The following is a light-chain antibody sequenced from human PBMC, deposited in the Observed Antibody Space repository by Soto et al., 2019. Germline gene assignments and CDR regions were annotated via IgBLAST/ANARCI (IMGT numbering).Light chain of an antibody. CDR2: EVS. Sequence: QSALTQPASVSGSPGQSITISCTGTSSDVGGYNYVSWYQQHPGKAPKLMIYEVSNRPSGVSNRFSGSKSGNTASLTISGLQAEDEADYYCSSYKSSSTNVFGTGTKLTV. CDR3: SSYKSSSTNV. J-gene: IGLJ1*01. V-gene: IGLV2-14*01. CDR1: SSDVGGYNY.